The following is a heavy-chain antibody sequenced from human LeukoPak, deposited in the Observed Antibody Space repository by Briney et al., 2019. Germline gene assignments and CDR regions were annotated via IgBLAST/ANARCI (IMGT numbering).Heavy chain of an antibody. D-gene: IGHD6-13*01. CDR3: ARVAAAGTFSGRMDV. CDR1: GGTFSSYA. Sequence: ASVKVSCKASGGTFSSYAISWVRQAPGQGLEWTGGIIPIFGTGNYAQKFQGRVTITADESTSTAYMELSSLRSEDTAVYYCARVAAAGTFSGRMDVWGKGTTVTVSS. CDR2: IIPIFGTG. J-gene: IGHJ6*04. V-gene: IGHV1-69*13.